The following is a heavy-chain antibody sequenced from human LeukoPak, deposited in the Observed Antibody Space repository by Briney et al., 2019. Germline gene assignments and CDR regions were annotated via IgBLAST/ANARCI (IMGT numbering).Heavy chain of an antibody. Sequence: GGSLRLSCAASGFTFSSYAMTWVRQAPGKGLEWVSTISGSGGSTYYADSVKGRFTISRDNSKNTLYLQMNSLRAEDTAVYYCAKGPLVQFDYWGQGTLVTVSS. CDR2: ISGSGGST. D-gene: IGHD3-10*01. V-gene: IGHV3-23*01. CDR1: GFTFSSYA. J-gene: IGHJ4*02. CDR3: AKGPLVQFDY.